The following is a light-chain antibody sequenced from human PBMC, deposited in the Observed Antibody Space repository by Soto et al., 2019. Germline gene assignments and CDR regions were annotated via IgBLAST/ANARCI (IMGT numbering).Light chain of an antibody. CDR3: QQSYSIPFT. V-gene: IGKV1-39*01. CDR2: AAS. J-gene: IGKJ3*01. Sequence: DIQMTQSPSSLSASVGDRVTITCRASQSISSSLNWYQQKPGKAPKLLIYAASSLQSGVPSRFSGSGSGTDFTLTIDSLQPEDFATYYCQQSYSIPFTFGPGTKVDIK. CDR1: QSISSS.